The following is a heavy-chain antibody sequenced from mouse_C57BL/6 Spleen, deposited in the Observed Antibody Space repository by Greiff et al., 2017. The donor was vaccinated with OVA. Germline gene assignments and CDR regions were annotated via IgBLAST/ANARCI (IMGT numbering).Heavy chain of an antibody. CDR3: TTRDYGSSYPAWFAY. V-gene: IGHV14-1*01. CDR2: IDPEDGDT. J-gene: IGHJ3*01. D-gene: IGHD1-1*01. Sequence: EVQLQQSGAELVRPGASVKLSCTASGFNIKDYYMHWVKQRPEQGLEWIGRIDPEDGDTEYAPKFQGKATMTADTSSNTAYLQLSSLTSEDTAVYYCTTRDYGSSYPAWFAYWGQGTLVTVSA. CDR1: GFNIKDYY.